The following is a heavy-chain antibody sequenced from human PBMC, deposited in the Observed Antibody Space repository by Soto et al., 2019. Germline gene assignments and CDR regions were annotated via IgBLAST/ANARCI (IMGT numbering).Heavy chain of an antibody. D-gene: IGHD1-20*01. J-gene: IGHJ4*02. V-gene: IGHV4-4*02. CDR1: GDSISGSEW. Sequence: QVQLQESGPGLVEPSGTLSLTCKVAGDSISGSEWWSWVRQPPGKGREWIAEIHHRGPTNYNPSLKSRVAITVDTSNNQSSLRLSSVTAADTAVYYCARGGITTVRNYYFDHWGQGTLVTVSA. CDR3: ARGGITTVRNYYFDH. CDR2: IHHRGPT.